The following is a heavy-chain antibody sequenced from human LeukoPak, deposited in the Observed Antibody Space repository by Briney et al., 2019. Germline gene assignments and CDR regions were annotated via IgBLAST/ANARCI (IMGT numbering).Heavy chain of an antibody. V-gene: IGHV3-33*01. Sequence: GGSLRLSCAAPGFSFSRYGMHWVRQAPGKGLEWVAVIWYDGSNKYYADSVKGRFTISRDNSKNTLYLQMNSLRAEDTAVYYCARDKWFGELLYFDYWGQGTLVTVSS. CDR1: GFSFSRYG. D-gene: IGHD3-10*01. CDR3: ARDKWFGELLYFDY. J-gene: IGHJ4*02. CDR2: IWYDGSNK.